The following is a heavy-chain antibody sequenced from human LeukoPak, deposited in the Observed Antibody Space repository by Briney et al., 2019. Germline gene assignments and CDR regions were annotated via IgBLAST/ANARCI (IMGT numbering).Heavy chain of an antibody. CDR1: GYTFTGYY. CDR2: IIPILGIA. Sequence: GASVKVSCKASGYTFTGYYMHWVRQAPGQGLEWMGRIIPILGIANYAQKFQGRVTITADKSTSTAYMELSSLRSEDTAVYYCARDRNLYGDYALAYYYGMDVWGQGTTVTVSS. J-gene: IGHJ6*02. V-gene: IGHV1-69*04. D-gene: IGHD4-17*01. CDR3: ARDRNLYGDYALAYYYGMDV.